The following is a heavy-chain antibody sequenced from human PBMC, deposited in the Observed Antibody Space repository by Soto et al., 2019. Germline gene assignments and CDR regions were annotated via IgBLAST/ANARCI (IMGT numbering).Heavy chain of an antibody. J-gene: IGHJ4*02. Sequence: QVQLVESGGGVVQPGRSLRLSCAASGFTFPRFGMHWVRQAPGKGLEWVALITYEGSQIYYADAVKGRFTISRDNGDNTLSLQMDNLRTEDTATYYCVKDNNWDEPGWGQGTLVTVSA. D-gene: IGHD1-26*01. CDR1: GFTFPRFG. V-gene: IGHV3-30*18. CDR3: VKDNNWDEPG. CDR2: ITYEGSQI.